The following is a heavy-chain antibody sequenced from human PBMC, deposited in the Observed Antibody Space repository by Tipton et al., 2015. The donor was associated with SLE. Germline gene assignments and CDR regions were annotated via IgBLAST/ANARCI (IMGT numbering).Heavy chain of an antibody. D-gene: IGHD6-13*01. V-gene: IGHV4-34*01. CDR3: ARGPYSSSWTY. CDR2: INHSGST. Sequence: TLSLTCAVYGGSFSGYYWSWIRQPPGKELEWIGEINHSGSTNYNPSLKSRVTISVDTSKNQFSLKLSSVTAADTAVYYCARGPYSSSWTYWGQGTLVTVSS. J-gene: IGHJ4*02. CDR1: GGSFSGYY.